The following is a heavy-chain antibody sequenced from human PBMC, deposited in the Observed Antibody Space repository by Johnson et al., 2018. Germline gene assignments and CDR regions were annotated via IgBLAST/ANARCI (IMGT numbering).Heavy chain of an antibody. CDR2: IIPIFGTT. Sequence: VQLVESGAEMRKPGSSXKVSCQASGGTVKTYGIAWVRQAPGHGLEWMGAIIPIFGTTNYAQNFQGRLTITADAPTSTISMDLSRLSSEDTAGYHCARGDSVRVPATDNWWYYGMDVWGTGTTVTVSS. CDR1: GGTVKTYG. CDR3: ARGDSVRVPATDNWWYYGMDV. V-gene: IGHV1-69*01. D-gene: IGHD2-15*01. J-gene: IGHJ6*04.